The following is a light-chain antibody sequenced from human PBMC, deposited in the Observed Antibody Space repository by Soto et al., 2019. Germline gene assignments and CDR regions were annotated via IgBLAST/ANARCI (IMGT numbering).Light chain of an antibody. CDR1: SSNIGAGYD. J-gene: IGLJ3*02. CDR2: GSN. V-gene: IGLV1-40*01. CDR3: QSYDSGLPWV. Sequence: QSVLTQPPSVSGAPGQRVTIFCTGTSSNIGAGYDVHWYQQLPGTVPKLLIYGSNNRPSGVPDRFSGSKSGTSASLAITGLQAEDEATYYGQSYDSGLPWVFGGGTKVTVL.